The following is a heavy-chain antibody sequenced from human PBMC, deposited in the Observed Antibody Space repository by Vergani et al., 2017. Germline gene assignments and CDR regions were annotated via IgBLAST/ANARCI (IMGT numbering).Heavy chain of an antibody. J-gene: IGHJ4*02. CDR2: FDPEDGET. D-gene: IGHD5-24*01. Sequence: QVQLVQSGAEVKKPGASVKVSCKVSGYTLTELSMHWVRQAPGKGLEWMGGFDPEDGETIYAQKFQGRVTITADKSTSTAYMELSSLRSEDTAVYYCARDGYSRHIDYWGQGTLVTVSS. CDR1: GYTLTELS. V-gene: IGHV1-24*01. CDR3: ARDGYSRHIDY.